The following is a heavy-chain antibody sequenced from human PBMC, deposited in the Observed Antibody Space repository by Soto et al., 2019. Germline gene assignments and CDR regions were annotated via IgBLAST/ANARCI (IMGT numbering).Heavy chain of an antibody. Sequence: ESGGGVVQPGRSLRLSCAASGFTFSSYAMHWVRQAPGKGLEWVAVISYDGSNKYYADSVKGRFTISRDNSKNTLYLQMNSLRAEDTAVYYCARTDGASPWRDSSSPYYYGMDVWGQGTTVTVSS. J-gene: IGHJ6*02. D-gene: IGHD2-2*01. CDR3: ARTDGASPWRDSSSPYYYGMDV. CDR2: ISYDGSNK. CDR1: GFTFSSYA. V-gene: IGHV3-30-3*01.